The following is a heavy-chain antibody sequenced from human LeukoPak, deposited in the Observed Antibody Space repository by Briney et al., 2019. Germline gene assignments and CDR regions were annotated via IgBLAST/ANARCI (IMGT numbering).Heavy chain of an antibody. CDR3: VRSLRSADF. CDR1: GFSLNNYW. Sequence: PGGSLRLSCAASGFSLNNYWMHWVRQAPGKGLMWVSQISPDGSQTFYADSVKGRFTISRDNAKNTLFLQMDGLRAEDTALYYCVRSLRSADFWGQGTLVTVSS. J-gene: IGHJ4*02. V-gene: IGHV3-74*01. CDR2: ISPDGSQT.